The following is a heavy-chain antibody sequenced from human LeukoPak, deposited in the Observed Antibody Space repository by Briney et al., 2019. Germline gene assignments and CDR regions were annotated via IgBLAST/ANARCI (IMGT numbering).Heavy chain of an antibody. CDR2: MNPNSANT. D-gene: IGHD3-22*01. CDR1: GYTFTSYD. V-gene: IGHV1-8*03. Sequence: ASVKVSCKASGYTFTSYDINWVRQATGQGLECMGWMNPNSANTGYAQKFQGRVTITRNTSISTAYMELSSLRSEDTAVYYCARGLFDSSGYYSLDYWGQGTLVTVSS. CDR3: ARGLFDSSGYYSLDY. J-gene: IGHJ4*02.